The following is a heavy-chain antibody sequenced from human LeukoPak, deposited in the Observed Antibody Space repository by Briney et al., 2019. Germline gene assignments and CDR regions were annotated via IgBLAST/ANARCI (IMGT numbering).Heavy chain of an antibody. CDR2: IYHSGST. CDR3: ASFPRYYYDSSGPD. D-gene: IGHD3-22*01. CDR1: GYSISSGYY. V-gene: IGHV4-38-2*01. Sequence: SETLSLTCAVSGYSISSGYYWGWIRQPPGKGLEWIGSIYHSGSTYYNPSLKSRVTISVDTSKNQFSLKLSSVTAADTAVYYCASFPRYYYDSSGPDWGQGTLVTVSS. J-gene: IGHJ4*02.